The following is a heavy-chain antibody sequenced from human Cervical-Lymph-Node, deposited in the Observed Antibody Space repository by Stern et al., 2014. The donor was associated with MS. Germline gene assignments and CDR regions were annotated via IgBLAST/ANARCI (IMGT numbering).Heavy chain of an antibody. CDR1: GGSISSYY. Sequence: QVQLVESGPGLVKPLETLSLTCTVSGGSISSYYWSWIRQPPGKGLEWIGYIYYSGSTNYNPSLKSRVTISVDTSKNQFSLKLSSVTASDTAGYYCARSPGYYFDYWGQGTLVTVSS. CDR3: ARSPGYYFDY. D-gene: IGHD3-10*01. J-gene: IGHJ4*02. V-gene: IGHV4-59*01. CDR2: IYYSGST.